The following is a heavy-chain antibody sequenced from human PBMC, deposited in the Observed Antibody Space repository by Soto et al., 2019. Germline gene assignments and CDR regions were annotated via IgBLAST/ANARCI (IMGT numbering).Heavy chain of an antibody. CDR2: ISSNGGST. CDR1: GFTFSSYA. Sequence: GGSLRLSCSASGFTFSSYAMHWVRQAPGKGLEYVSAISSNGGSTYYADSVKGRFTISRDNSKNTLYLQMSSLRAEDTAVYYCVKDSTYDFWSGYPFDYWGQGTLVNVSS. V-gene: IGHV3-64D*06. J-gene: IGHJ4*02. CDR3: VKDSTYDFWSGYPFDY. D-gene: IGHD3-3*01.